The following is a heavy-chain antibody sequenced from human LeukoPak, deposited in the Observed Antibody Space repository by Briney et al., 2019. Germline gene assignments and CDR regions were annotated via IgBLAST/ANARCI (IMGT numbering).Heavy chain of an antibody. V-gene: IGHV3-23*01. Sequence: GGSLRLSCAVSEFTFSSYAMSWVRQAPGKGLEWVSGISGSGDNTYYADSVKGRFTISRDNSKNTLYVQVNSLGTEGTAAYYCAKGSYYDSSGSFYFDYWGQGTLVTVSS. CDR3: AKGSYYDSSGSFYFDY. D-gene: IGHD3-22*01. CDR2: ISGSGDNT. J-gene: IGHJ4*02. CDR1: EFTFSSYA.